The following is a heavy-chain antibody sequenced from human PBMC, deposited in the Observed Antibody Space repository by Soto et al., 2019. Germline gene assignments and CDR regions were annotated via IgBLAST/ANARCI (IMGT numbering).Heavy chain of an antibody. CDR3: LAPYDSSGYDAFDI. CDR1: GGTFSSYA. J-gene: IGHJ3*02. CDR2: IIPIFGTA. V-gene: IGHV1-69*13. D-gene: IGHD3-22*01. Sequence: SVKVSCKASGGTFSSYAISWVRQAPGQGLEWMGGIIPIFGTANYAQKFQGRVTITADESTSTAYMELSSLRSEDTAVYYCLAPYDSSGYDAFDIWGQGTMVTVSS.